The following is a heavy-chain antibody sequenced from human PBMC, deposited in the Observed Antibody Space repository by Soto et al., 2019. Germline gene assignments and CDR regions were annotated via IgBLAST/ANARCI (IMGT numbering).Heavy chain of an antibody. CDR3: VRDGAGVYGIGWFGP. Sequence: QVQLQESGPGLVKPSQTLSLSYTVSGDSITRGGYYWNWIRQHPRKGLEWIGYIYQSGSTNYNPSLNSRVTISVDTSKNQLSLELPNVTAADTAVYYCVRDGAGVYGIGWFGPWGQGSLGTVYS. J-gene: IGHJ5*02. CDR2: IYQSGST. CDR1: GDSITRGGYY. D-gene: IGHD6-13*01. V-gene: IGHV4-31*03.